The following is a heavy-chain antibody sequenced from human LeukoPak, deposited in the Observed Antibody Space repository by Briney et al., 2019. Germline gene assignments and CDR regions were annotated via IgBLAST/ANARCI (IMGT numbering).Heavy chain of an antibody. J-gene: IGHJ6*03. V-gene: IGHV4-59*08. CDR3: ARQRHNNFWSGLGYYYMDV. CDR2: LTNSGST. CDR1: GGSITSYY. Sequence: SETLSLTCSVSGGSITSYYWSWIPQPPGKGLEWIGYLTNSGSTKYNPSLKSRVTLSEDTSKNQVSLNLRSVTAADTAVYYCARQRHNNFWSGLGYYYMDVWGKGITVTV. D-gene: IGHD3-3*01.